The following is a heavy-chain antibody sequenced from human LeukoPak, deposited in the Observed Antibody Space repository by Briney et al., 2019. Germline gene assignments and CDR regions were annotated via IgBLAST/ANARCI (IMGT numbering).Heavy chain of an antibody. CDR3: AKAVYGGYAYYFDY. J-gene: IGHJ4*02. CDR2: ISWNSGSL. D-gene: IGHD5-12*01. V-gene: IGHV3-9*01. CDR1: GFTFSSYA. Sequence: GGSLRLSCAASGFTFSSYAMHWVRQAPGKGLEWVSGISWNSGSLGYADSVKGRFTISRDNAKNSLYLQMNSLRAEDTALYYCAKAVYGGYAYYFDYWGQGTLVTVSS.